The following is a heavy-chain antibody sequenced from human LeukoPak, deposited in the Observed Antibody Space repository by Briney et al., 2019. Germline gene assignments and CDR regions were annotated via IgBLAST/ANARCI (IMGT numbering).Heavy chain of an antibody. CDR3: ARGFLRGVTKLEYFQH. Sequence: ASVKVSCKASGYTFTSYDINWVRQATGQGLEWMGWMNPNSGNTGYAQKFQGRVTMTRNTSISTAYMELSSLRSEDTAVYYCARGFLRGVTKLEYFQHWDQGTLVTVSS. CDR2: MNPNSGNT. V-gene: IGHV1-8*01. CDR1: GYTFTSYD. D-gene: IGHD3-10*01. J-gene: IGHJ1*01.